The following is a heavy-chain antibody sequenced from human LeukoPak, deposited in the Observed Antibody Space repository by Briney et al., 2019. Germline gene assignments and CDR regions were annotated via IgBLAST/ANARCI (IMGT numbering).Heavy chain of an antibody. V-gene: IGHV3-48*03. D-gene: IGHD3-9*01. CDR3: ARATGYLSYFDL. CDR1: GFTFSTYQ. J-gene: IGHJ2*01. Sequence: GGSLRLSCAASGFTFSTYQMNWVRQAPGKGLEWVSYISNSDNTRYYTDSVKGRFNISRDNAKNSLYLQMNNLRAEDTGVYYCARATGYLSYFDLWGRGTLVTVSS. CDR2: ISNSDNTR.